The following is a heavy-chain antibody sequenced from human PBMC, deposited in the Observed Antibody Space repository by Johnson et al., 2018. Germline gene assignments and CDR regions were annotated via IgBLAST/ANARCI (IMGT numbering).Heavy chain of an antibody. CDR1: GFTFSSYG. Sequence: QVQLVESGGGVVQPGRSLRLSCAASGFTFSSYGMHWVRQAPGKGLEWVAVMSYDGSNKYYADSVKGRFTISRDNSKNTVDLQMNSLKAEDTAVYYCARDAAYCSGANCYPFFYYFMDVWGQGTTVSVS. CDR2: MSYDGSNK. CDR3: ARDAAYCSGANCYPFFYYFMDV. J-gene: IGHJ6*03. V-gene: IGHV3-30*03. D-gene: IGHD2-15*01.